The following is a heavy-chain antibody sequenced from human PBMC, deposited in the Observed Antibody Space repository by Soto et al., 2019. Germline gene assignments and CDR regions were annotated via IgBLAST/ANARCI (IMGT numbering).Heavy chain of an antibody. V-gene: IGHV3-48*01. Sequence: HPGGSLRLACAASGFTFSSFHMNWVRQAPGRGLEWVAYITSSSDTIYYSDSVKGRFTISRDNSKNTLYLQMNSLRAEDTAVYYCAKDQGSSWYEIDYWAQGTLVTVSS. CDR2: ITSSSDTI. D-gene: IGHD6-13*01. J-gene: IGHJ4*02. CDR1: GFTFSSFH. CDR3: AKDQGSSWYEIDY.